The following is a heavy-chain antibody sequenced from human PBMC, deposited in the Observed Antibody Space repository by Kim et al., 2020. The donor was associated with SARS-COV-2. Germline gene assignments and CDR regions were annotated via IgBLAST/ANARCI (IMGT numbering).Heavy chain of an antibody. CDR3: ATGITIFGVVRGPFDY. D-gene: IGHD3-3*01. V-gene: IGHV4-31*02. J-gene: IGHJ4*02. Sequence: SPKSRVTISVDTSKNHCSLKLSSVTAADTAVYYCATGITIFGVVRGPFDYWGQGTLVTVSS.